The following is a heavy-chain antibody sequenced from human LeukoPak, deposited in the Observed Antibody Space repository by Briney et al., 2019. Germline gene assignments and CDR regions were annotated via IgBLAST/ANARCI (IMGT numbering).Heavy chain of an antibody. CDR3: AGGEILTGHYTFDY. CDR2: ISGSGGST. CDR1: GFTVSSYV. J-gene: IGHJ4*02. V-gene: IGHV3-23*01. Sequence: PGGSLRLSCAASGFTVSSYVMSWVRQAPGKGLEWVSSISGSGGSTYYADSVKGRFTISRDNSKNTLYLQMNSLRAEDTAVYYCAGGEILTGHYTFDYWGQGTLVTVSS. D-gene: IGHD3-9*01.